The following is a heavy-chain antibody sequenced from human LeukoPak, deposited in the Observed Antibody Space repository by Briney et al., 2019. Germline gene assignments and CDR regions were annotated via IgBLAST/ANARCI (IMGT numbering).Heavy chain of an antibody. Sequence: GGSLRLSCAASGFTFGSYWMSWVRQAPGKGLEWVANIKQDGSEKYYVDSGKGRFTISRDNAKNPLYLQMNSLRAEDTAMYYCTRDQMNYWGQGTLVTVSS. D-gene: IGHD5-24*01. V-gene: IGHV3-7*03. CDR2: IKQDGSEK. CDR1: GFTFGSYW. J-gene: IGHJ4*02. CDR3: TRDQMNY.